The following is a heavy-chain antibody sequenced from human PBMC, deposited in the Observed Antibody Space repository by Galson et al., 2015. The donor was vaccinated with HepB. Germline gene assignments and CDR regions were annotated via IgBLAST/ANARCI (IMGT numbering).Heavy chain of an antibody. D-gene: IGHD4-17*01. J-gene: IGHJ4*02. CDR1: GFTFSDYH. Sequence: YLRLYCAASGFTFSDYHMSWIRQAPGTGLEWLSYHSASTIYTNYADSVKGRFTVSRDNAKNSLNLQMNSLRAEDTAVYYCARVADADYGDHTHFDSWGQGTLVTVSS. CDR3: ARVADADYGDHTHFDS. V-gene: IGHV3-11*06. CDR2: HSASTIYT.